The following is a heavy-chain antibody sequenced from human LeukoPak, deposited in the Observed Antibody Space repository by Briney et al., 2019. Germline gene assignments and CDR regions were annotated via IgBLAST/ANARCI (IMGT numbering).Heavy chain of an antibody. CDR3: ARLRYYYDSSGYYPTFDY. CDR1: GDSISDSDYY. J-gene: IGHJ4*02. V-gene: IGHV4-39*07. D-gene: IGHD3-22*01. CDR2: INHSGSS. Sequence: SETLSLTCAVSGDSISDSDYYWGWIRQPPGKGLEWIGEINHSGSSDYNPSLKSRVTISVDTSKNQISLNLSSVTAADTAVYYCARLRYYYDSSGYYPTFDYWGQGTLVTVSS.